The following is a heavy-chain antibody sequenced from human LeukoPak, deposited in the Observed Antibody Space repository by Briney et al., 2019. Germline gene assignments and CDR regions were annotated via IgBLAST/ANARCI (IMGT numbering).Heavy chain of an antibody. V-gene: IGHV3-11*01. J-gene: IGHJ5*02. CDR3: ARDKYLGWFDP. Sequence: GGSLGLSCVASGFTFSDYYMGWIRQAPGKGRGWISYISTSGSYTYRHYADSVKGRFTISRDDAKNSLYLEMNSLRGDDTAVYYCARDKYLGWFDPWGQGTLVTVSS. D-gene: IGHD3-16*01. CDR2: ISTSGSYTYR. CDR1: GFTFSDYY.